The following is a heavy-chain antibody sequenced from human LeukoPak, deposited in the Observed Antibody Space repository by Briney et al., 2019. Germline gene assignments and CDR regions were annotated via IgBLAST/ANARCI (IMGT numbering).Heavy chain of an antibody. J-gene: IGHJ3*02. CDR2: ISSSSRYI. Sequence: GGSLRLSCAASGFTFSSYSMNWVRQAPGKGLEWVSSISSSSRYIYYADSVKGRFTISRDNAKNSLYLQMNSLRAEDTAVYYCARAGNDAFDIWGQGTMVTVSS. V-gene: IGHV3-21*01. CDR3: ARAGNDAFDI. CDR1: GFTFSSYS.